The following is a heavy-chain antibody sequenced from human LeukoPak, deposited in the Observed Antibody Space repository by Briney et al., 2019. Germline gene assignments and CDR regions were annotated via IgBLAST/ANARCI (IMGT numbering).Heavy chain of an antibody. J-gene: IGHJ4*02. Sequence: GGSLRLSCATSGLAFSNFWMYWVRQAPGKGLEWVASIKPDGSEDFYADSVRGRFNISRDNAKNSLFLQMTNLKAEDTAVYYCAVDRRFKIFDYWGQGTLVTVSS. V-gene: IGHV3-7*01. CDR2: IKPDGSED. CDR1: GLAFSNFW. D-gene: IGHD5-24*01. CDR3: AVDRRFKIFDY.